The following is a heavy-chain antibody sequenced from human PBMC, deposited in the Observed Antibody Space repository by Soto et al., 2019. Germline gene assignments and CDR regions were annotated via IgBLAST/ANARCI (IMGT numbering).Heavy chain of an antibody. Sequence: VGSLRLSCAASDFDFSSYGIHWVRQAPGKGLEWVAASSYDGRETFYADSAEGRFTVSKEMSKNTAFLQMNALRHEDTAVYFCARDSGWSILNFDNWGQGTPVTVSS. CDR2: SSYDGRET. CDR1: DFDFSSYG. D-gene: IGHD3-10*01. V-gene: IGHV3-30*03. CDR3: ARDSGWSILNFDN. J-gene: IGHJ4*02.